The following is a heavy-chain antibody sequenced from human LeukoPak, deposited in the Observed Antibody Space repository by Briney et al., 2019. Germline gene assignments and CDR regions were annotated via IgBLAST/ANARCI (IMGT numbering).Heavy chain of an antibody. V-gene: IGHV3-7*01. CDR1: GFIFSSYG. D-gene: IGHD5-18*01. Sequence: GGSLRLSCAASGFIFSSYGMNWVRQAPGKGLEWVANINQNGTSTFHADSVRGRFTISRDNAKNLQYLQMNGLRVEDTAVYYCARWANSIDYWGQGALVTVSS. CDR3: ARWANSIDY. CDR2: INQNGTST. J-gene: IGHJ4*02.